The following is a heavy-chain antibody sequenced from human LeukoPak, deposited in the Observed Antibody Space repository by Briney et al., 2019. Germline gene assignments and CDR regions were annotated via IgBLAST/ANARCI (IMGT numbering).Heavy chain of an antibody. J-gene: IGHJ6*03. CDR1: GGTFSSYA. D-gene: IGHD2-2*01. CDR2: IIPIFGTA. CDR3: ARGRGSSTSCYGCYYYYMDV. Sequence: SVKVSCKASGGTFSSYAISWLRQAPGQGLDGMGGIIPIFGTANYAQKFQGRVTITADESTSTAYMELSSLRSEDTAVYYCARGRGSSTSCYGCYYYYMDVWGKGTTATVSS. V-gene: IGHV1-69*01.